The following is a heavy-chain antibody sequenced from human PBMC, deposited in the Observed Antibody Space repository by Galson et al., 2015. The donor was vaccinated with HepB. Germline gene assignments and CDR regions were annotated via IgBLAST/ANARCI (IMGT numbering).Heavy chain of an antibody. CDR3: AREPYYGSGPLYYFDS. J-gene: IGHJ4*02. D-gene: IGHD3-10*01. CDR2: IYYSGST. Sequence: ETLSLTCSVSGGSTSSSTYYWSWIRQPPGKGLEWIGNIYYSGSTYSNPSLKSRVTISLDTSKNQFTLKLISVTAADTAVYYCAREPYYGSGPLYYFDSWGLGTLVTVSP. CDR1: GGSTSSSTYY. V-gene: IGHV4-39*06.